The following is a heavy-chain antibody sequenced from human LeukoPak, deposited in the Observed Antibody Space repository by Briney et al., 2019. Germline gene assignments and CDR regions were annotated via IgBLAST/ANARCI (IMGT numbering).Heavy chain of an antibody. CDR1: GFTFSSYA. CDR2: VSGSGGAT. D-gene: IGHD5-18*01. J-gene: IGHJ4*02. CDR3: ARKAAPTSGYDY. Sequence: PGGSLRLSCAASGFTFSSYAMDWVRQAPGRGLEWVSAVSGSGGATYYADSVQGRFTVSRDNSKNTQYLQMNSLRAEDTALYCCARKAAPTSGYDYWGQGILVTVSS. V-gene: IGHV3-23*01.